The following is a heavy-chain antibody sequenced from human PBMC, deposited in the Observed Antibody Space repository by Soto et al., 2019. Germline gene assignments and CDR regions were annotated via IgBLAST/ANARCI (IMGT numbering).Heavy chain of an antibody. CDR2: IYYSGST. Sequence: SETLSLTCSVSGASIRSYYWSWIRQPPGKGLEWIGYIYYSGSTNYNPSLKSRVTISVDTSKNQFSLKLSSVTAADTAVYYCARANYGSGRFINYYGMDAWGQGTTVTVSS. J-gene: IGHJ6*02. CDR3: ARANYGSGRFINYYGMDA. V-gene: IGHV4-59*01. D-gene: IGHD3-10*01. CDR1: GASIRSYY.